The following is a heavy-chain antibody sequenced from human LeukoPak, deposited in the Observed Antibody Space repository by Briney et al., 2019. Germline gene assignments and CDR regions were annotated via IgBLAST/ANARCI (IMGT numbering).Heavy chain of an antibody. CDR2: INANSADT. J-gene: IGHJ4*02. Sequence: GASVKVSCKASAYTFTGYYMHWVRQAPGQGLEWMGWINANSADTHHAQKFQGRVTMTRDTSISTAYMDLSSVRSDDWDVYFCAKGSQVGAAESLGFDYWGQGTPVTVSS. CDR3: AKGSQVGAAESLGFDY. CDR1: AYTFTGYY. D-gene: IGHD1-26*01. V-gene: IGHV1-2*02.